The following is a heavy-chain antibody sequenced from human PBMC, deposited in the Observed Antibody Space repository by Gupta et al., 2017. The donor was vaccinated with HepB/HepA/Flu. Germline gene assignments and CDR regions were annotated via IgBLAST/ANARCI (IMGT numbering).Heavy chain of an antibody. CDR3: ARGGGDEIFGVPGDDYYYMDV. V-gene: IGHV4-34*01. CDR2: IYHSGST. CDR1: GGSFSGYY. D-gene: IGHD3-3*01. Sequence: QVQLQQWGAGLLKPSETLSLTCAVYGGSFSGYYWSWIRQPPGKGLEWIGKIYHSGSTNYNPSLKSRVTISVDTSKNQFSLKLSSVTAADTAVYYCARGGGDEIFGVPGDDYYYMDVWGQGTTVTVS. J-gene: IGHJ6*03.